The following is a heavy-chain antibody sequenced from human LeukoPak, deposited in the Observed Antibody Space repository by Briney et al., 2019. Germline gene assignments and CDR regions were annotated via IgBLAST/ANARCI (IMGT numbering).Heavy chain of an antibody. CDR1: GFTFDDYA. CDR2: ISWNSGSI. V-gene: IGHV3-9*01. D-gene: IGHD5-12*01. J-gene: IGHJ6*02. CDR3: ARVGSLDIVYNYYGMDV. Sequence: GGSLRLSCAASGFTFDDYAMHWVRQAPGKGLEWVSGISWNSGSIGYADSVKGRFTISRDNAKNSLYLQMNSLRAEDTAVYYCARVGSLDIVYNYYGMDVWGQGTTVTVSS.